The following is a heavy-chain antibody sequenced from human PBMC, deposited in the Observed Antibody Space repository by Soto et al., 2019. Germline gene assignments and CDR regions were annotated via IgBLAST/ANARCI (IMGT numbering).Heavy chain of an antibody. Sequence: EVQLLESGGGLVQPGGSLRLSCAASGFTFSSYAMSWVRQAPGKGLEWVSAISGSGGSTYYADSVKGRFTISRDNSKNTLYLQMNSLRAEDTAVYYCAKHGGQIAVACSLLAYWGQGTLVTVSS. V-gene: IGHV3-23*01. J-gene: IGHJ4*02. CDR2: ISGSGGST. CDR1: GFTFSSYA. D-gene: IGHD6-19*01. CDR3: AKHGGQIAVACSLLAY.